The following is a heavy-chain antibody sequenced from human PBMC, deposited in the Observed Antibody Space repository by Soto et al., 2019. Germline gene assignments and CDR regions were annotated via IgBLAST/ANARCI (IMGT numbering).Heavy chain of an antibody. CDR1: GFTFSIYA. V-gene: IGHV3-23*01. D-gene: IGHD3-10*01. CDR2: ISPIGGST. J-gene: IGHJ4*02. CDR3: AKKGQSGVGNRYFDY. Sequence: GGSLRLSCAASGFTFSIYAMNWVRRAPGKGLEWVSVISPIGGSTYYADSVKGRFTISRDNSRSTLYLQMNSLRVEDTAVYYCAKKGQSGVGNRYFDYWGQGTLVTVSS.